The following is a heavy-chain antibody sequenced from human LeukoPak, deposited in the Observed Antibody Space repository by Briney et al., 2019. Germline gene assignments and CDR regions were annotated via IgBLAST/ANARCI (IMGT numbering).Heavy chain of an antibody. CDR2: ISGDGSSK. D-gene: IGHD2-15*01. J-gene: IGHJ4*02. V-gene: IGHV3-30*18. Sequence: GRSLRLSCAASGFTFSTYGMHWVRQAPGKWLEWVAVISGDGSSKYYADSVKGRFTISRDNSKNTLYLQMNNLRTEDTAVFYCAKDQWYCSGGSCYGVDYWGQGTLVTVSS. CDR3: AKDQWYCSGGSCYGVDY. CDR1: GFTFSTYG.